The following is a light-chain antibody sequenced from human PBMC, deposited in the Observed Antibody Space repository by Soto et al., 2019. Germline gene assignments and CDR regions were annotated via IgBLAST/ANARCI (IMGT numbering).Light chain of an antibody. J-gene: IGKJ1*01. CDR1: QSLLHTDGYNY. Sequence: DIVMTQSPLSLPVTPGEPASISCRSSQSLLHTDGYNYLDWFLQKPGQSPQLLIYVASNRASGVPDRFSGSGSGTDFTLKISRVEAEDVGVYYCMQSLQTPRTFGQGTKVGI. CDR2: VAS. CDR3: MQSLQTPRT. V-gene: IGKV2-28*01.